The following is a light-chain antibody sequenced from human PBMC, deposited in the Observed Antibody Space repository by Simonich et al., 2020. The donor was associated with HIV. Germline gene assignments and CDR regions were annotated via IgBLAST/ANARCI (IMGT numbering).Light chain of an antibody. CDR1: QSVLYSSHNKNY. J-gene: IGKJ2*01. Sequence: DIVMTQSPDSLAVSLGERATINCKSSQSVLYSSHNKNYLACYQQKPGQPPKLLIYCASTRESGVPDRFSGSGSGTDFTLTISSLQAEDVAVYYCQQYYTTPYTFGQGTKLEIK. CDR2: CAS. V-gene: IGKV4-1*01. CDR3: QQYYTTPYT.